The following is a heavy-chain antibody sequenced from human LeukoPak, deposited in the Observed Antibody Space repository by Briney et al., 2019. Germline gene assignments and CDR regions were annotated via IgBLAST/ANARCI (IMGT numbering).Heavy chain of an antibody. Sequence: GPSVTLSCKASGFPFTGYYMYWVRQAPGQGLEWMGWINPDSGGTHYAQKFQGRVTLTRDTSISTAYMELSTMRSDDTALYYCARDLRGFGDYLDYWGQGTLVTVSS. CDR2: INPDSGGT. CDR3: ARDLRGFGDYLDY. J-gene: IGHJ4*02. CDR1: GFPFTGYY. D-gene: IGHD3-10*01. V-gene: IGHV1-2*02.